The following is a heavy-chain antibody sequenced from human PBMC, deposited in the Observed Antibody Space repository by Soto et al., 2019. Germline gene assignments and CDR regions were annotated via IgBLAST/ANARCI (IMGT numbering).Heavy chain of an antibody. Sequence: QVQLQQWGAGLLKPSETLSLTCAVYGGSFSGYYWSWIRQPPGKELEWIGEINHSESTNYNPSLKSRVTISVDTSKSQFSLKLSTVTAADTAVYYCARRDFWSGYPVDIWGQGTMVTVSS. CDR3: ARRDFWSGYPVDI. D-gene: IGHD3-3*01. CDR2: INHSEST. CDR1: GGSFSGYY. V-gene: IGHV4-34*01. J-gene: IGHJ3*02.